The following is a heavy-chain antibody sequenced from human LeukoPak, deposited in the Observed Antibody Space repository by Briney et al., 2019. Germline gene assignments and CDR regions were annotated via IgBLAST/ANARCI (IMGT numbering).Heavy chain of an antibody. CDR3: AKLTYGSGTYGAFDY. Sequence: GGSLRLSCAASGFTFSSYGVSWVRQAPGKGLEWVSGIRGSGDITFYADSVKGRFTISRDNSRNTLYLQMNSLRAEDTAVYYCAKLTYGSGTYGAFDYWGQGTLVTVST. CDR1: GFTFSSYG. J-gene: IGHJ4*02. CDR2: IRGSGDIT. D-gene: IGHD3-10*01. V-gene: IGHV3-23*01.